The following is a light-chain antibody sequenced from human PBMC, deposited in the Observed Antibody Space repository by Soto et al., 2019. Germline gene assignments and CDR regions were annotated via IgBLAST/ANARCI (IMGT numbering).Light chain of an antibody. V-gene: IGLV2-23*01. J-gene: IGLJ2*01. Sequence: SVLTQPASVSGSPGQSITISCTGTSSDVGNYNLVSWYQQHPGKAPKLMIYEGSKRPSGVSNRFSGSKSGNTASLTISGLQAEDEADYYCSSYVGSSTLLFGGGTKLTVL. CDR3: SSYVGSSTLL. CDR1: SSDVGNYNL. CDR2: EGS.